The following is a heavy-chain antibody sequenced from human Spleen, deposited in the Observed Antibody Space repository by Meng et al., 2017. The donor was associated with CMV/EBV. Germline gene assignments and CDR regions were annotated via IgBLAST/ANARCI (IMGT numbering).Heavy chain of an antibody. CDR3: ARGRRITMIVVVRGWFDP. D-gene: IGHD3-22*01. V-gene: IGHV4-34*01. CDR2: INHSGST. J-gene: IGHJ5*02. CDR1: GAFSGDD. Sequence: GAFSGDDWSWIRQPPGKGLEWIGEINHSGSTNYNPSLKSRVTISVDTSKNQFSLKLSSVTAADTAVYYCARGRRITMIVVVRGWFDPWGQGTLVTVSS.